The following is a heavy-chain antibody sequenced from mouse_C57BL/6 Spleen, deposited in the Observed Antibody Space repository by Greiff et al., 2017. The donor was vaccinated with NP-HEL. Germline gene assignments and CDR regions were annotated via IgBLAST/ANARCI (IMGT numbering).Heavy chain of an antibody. D-gene: IGHD1-1*01. V-gene: IGHV1-61*01. CDR3: ARSYYYGSSYGYAMDY. CDR1: GYTFTSYW. CDR2: IYPSDSET. Sequence: QVQLQQPGAELVRPGSSVKLSCKASGYTFTSYWMDWVKQRPGQGLEWIGNIYPSDSETHYNQKFKDKATLTVDTSSSTAYMQLSSLTSEDSAVYYCARSYYYGSSYGYAMDYWGQGTSVTVSS. J-gene: IGHJ4*01.